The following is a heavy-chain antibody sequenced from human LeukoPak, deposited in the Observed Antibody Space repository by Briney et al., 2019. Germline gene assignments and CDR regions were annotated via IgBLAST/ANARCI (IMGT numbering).Heavy chain of an antibody. CDR1: GGSFSGYY. Sequence: SETLSLTCAVYGGSFSGYYWSWIRQPPGKGLEWIGEINHSGSTNYNPSLKSQVTISVDTSKNQFSLKLGSVTAADTAVYFCATTEKNRYYINLWGPGTTVIVSS. CDR3: ATTEKNRYYINL. J-gene: IGHJ6*01. CDR2: INHSGST. V-gene: IGHV4-34*01. D-gene: IGHD2-21*01.